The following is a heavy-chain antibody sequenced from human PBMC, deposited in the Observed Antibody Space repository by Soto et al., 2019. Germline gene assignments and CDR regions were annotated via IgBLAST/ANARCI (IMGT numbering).Heavy chain of an antibody. V-gene: IGHV3-48*02. J-gene: IGHJ6*02. Sequence: RLSCAASGFTFSSYSMNWVRQAPGKGLEWVSYISSSSSTIYYADSVKGRFTISRDNAKNSLYLQMNSLRDEDTAVYYCARDLPFSRRQQLTYYYYYGMDVCGQGTTVTVSS. D-gene: IGHD6-13*01. CDR3: ARDLPFSRRQQLTYYYYYGMDV. CDR1: GFTFSSYS. CDR2: ISSSSSTI.